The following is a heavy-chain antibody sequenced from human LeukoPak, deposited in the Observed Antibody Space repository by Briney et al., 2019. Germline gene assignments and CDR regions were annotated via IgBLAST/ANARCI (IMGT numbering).Heavy chain of an antibody. D-gene: IGHD3-3*01. J-gene: IGHJ4*02. CDR1: GFQFSAYG. V-gene: IGHV3-48*04. Sequence: GGSLRLSCRASGFQFSAYGLNWVRQSPGKGLQWISYISSTGTIIYYGDSVEGRFTISRDNARNSLALQMHSLRPEDTAVYYCATDLNDFWSGYSYDYWGQGTLVTVSS. CDR3: ATDLNDFWSGYSYDY. CDR2: ISSTGTII.